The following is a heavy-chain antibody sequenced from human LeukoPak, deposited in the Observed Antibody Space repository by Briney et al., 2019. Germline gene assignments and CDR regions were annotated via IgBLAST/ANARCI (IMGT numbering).Heavy chain of an antibody. CDR2: ISGSSSYI. CDR3: ARLTYDSSGAYDAFDI. D-gene: IGHD3-22*01. J-gene: IGHJ3*02. Sequence: GGSLRLSCAASGFTFSSYSMNWVRQAPGKGLEWVSSISGSSSYIYYADSVKGRFTISRDNAKNSLYLQMNSLRAEDTAVYYCARLTYDSSGAYDAFDIWGQGTMVTVSS. CDR1: GFTFSSYS. V-gene: IGHV3-21*01.